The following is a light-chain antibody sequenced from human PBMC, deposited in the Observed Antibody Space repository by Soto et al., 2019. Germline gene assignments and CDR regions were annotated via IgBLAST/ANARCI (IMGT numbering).Light chain of an antibody. Sequence: EIVLTQSPASLSLSPGERATLSCRASQSISSDLAWYQQKPDQPPRLLIYDASKRATGIPARFSGSGAGTDFTLTIHSLEAEDFAVYYCQRRTIWPPLFGGGTKVE. CDR3: QRRTIWPPL. J-gene: IGKJ4*01. CDR1: QSISSD. V-gene: IGKV3-11*01. CDR2: DAS.